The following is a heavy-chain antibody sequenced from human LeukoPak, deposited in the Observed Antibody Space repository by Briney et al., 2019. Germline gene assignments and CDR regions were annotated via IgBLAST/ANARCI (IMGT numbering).Heavy chain of an antibody. CDR2: IYYSGST. CDR1: GVSFSGYY. D-gene: IGHD2-21*02. Sequence: SETLSLTCAVYGVSFSGYYWSWIRQPPGKGLEWIGYIYYSGSTNYNPSLKSRVTISVDTSKNQFSLKLSSVTAADTAVYYCARALVTAILYEDWGQGTLVTVSS. J-gene: IGHJ4*02. CDR3: ARALVTAILYED. V-gene: IGHV4-59*01.